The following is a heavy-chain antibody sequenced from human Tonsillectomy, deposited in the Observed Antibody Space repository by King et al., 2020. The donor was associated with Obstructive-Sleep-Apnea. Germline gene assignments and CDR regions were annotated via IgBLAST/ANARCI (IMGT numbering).Heavy chain of an antibody. J-gene: IGHJ4*02. CDR2: IYYSGST. CDR3: ARDSEGGIAAAGYCDY. D-gene: IGHD6-13*01. V-gene: IGHV4-59*01. Sequence: VQLQESGPGLVKPSETLSLTCTVSGGSISSYYWSWIRQPPGKGLEWIGYIYYSGSTNYNPSLKSRVTISVDTSQNQFSLKLSSVTAADTAVYYCARDSEGGIAAAGYCDYWGQGTLVTVSS. CDR1: GGSISSYY.